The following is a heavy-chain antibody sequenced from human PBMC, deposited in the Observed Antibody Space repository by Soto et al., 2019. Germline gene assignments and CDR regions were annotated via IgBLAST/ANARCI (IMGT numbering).Heavy chain of an antibody. D-gene: IGHD3-9*01. CDR3: TTAILPGYYHFDY. V-gene: IGHV3-15*01. CDR2: IKSKTDGGTT. Sequence: EVQLVESGGGLVKPGGSLRLSCAASAFTFSNAWMSWVRQAPGKGLEWVGRIKSKTDGGTTDYAAPVKGRFTISRDDSKNTLYLQMNSLKTEDTAVYYCTTAILPGYYHFDYWGQGTLVTVSS. J-gene: IGHJ4*02. CDR1: AFTFSNAW.